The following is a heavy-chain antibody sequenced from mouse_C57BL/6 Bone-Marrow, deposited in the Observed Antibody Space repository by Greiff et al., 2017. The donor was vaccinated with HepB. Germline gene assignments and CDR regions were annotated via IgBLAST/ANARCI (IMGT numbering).Heavy chain of an antibody. J-gene: IGHJ3*01. Sequence: DVKLVESGGDLVKPGGSLKLSCAASGFTFSSYGMSWVRQTPVKRLEWVATISSGGSYTYYPDSVKGRFTISRDNAKNTLYLQMSSLKSEDTAMYYCARGATVVAPFAYWGQGTLVTVSA. CDR3: ARGATVVAPFAY. V-gene: IGHV5-6*02. CDR2: ISSGGSYT. D-gene: IGHD1-1*01. CDR1: GFTFSSYG.